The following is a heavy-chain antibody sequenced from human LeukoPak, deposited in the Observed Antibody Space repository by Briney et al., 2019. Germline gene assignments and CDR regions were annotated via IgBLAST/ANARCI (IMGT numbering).Heavy chain of an antibody. Sequence: PSETLSLTCTVSGGSISSYYWSWIRQPAGKGLEWIGRIYTSGSTNYNPSLKSRVTMSVDTSKNQFSLKLSSVTAADTAVYYCARGKIQLWRRPDAFDIWGQGTMVTVSS. CDR1: GGSISSYY. CDR2: IYTSGST. D-gene: IGHD5-18*01. V-gene: IGHV4-4*07. CDR3: ARGKIQLWRRPDAFDI. J-gene: IGHJ3*02.